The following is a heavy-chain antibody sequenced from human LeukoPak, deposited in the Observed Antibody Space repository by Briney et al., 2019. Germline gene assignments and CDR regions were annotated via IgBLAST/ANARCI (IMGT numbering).Heavy chain of an antibody. Sequence: GESLKISCKGSGYSFTSYWIGWARQMPGKGLEWMGIIYPDDSNTRYSPSFQGQVTISADKSIITAYLQWSSLKVSDTAMYYCARQSYATSSPFDHWGQGTLVTVSS. CDR3: ARQSYATSSPFDH. CDR2: IYPDDSNT. J-gene: IGHJ4*02. CDR1: GYSFTSYW. D-gene: IGHD2-8*01. V-gene: IGHV5-51*01.